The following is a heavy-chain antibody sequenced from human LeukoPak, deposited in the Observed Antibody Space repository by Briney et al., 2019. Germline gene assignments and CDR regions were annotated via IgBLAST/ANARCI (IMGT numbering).Heavy chain of an antibody. J-gene: IGHJ3*02. CDR1: GFIFSYYS. D-gene: IGHD3-10*01. Sequence: KPGGSLRLSCAASGFIFSYYSMNWVRQAPGKGLEWVSSINSNSNYMSYADSVKGRFTISRDNAKNSLYLQMTSPRAEDTAVYYCARSEFEAFDMWGQGTMVTVSS. CDR3: ARSEFEAFDM. CDR2: INSNSNYM. V-gene: IGHV3-21*01.